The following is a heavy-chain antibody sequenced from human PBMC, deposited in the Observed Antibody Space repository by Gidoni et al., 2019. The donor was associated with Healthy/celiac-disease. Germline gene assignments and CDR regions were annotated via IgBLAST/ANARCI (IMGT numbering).Heavy chain of an antibody. CDR3: ARESRDGYNLGY. CDR1: GFSLSTSGVG. V-gene: IGHV2-5*01. Sequence: QITLKESGPTLVKPTQTLTLTCTFSGFSLSTSGVGVGWIRQPPGKALEWLALIYWNDDKRYSPSLKSRLTITKDTSKNQVVLTMTNMDPVDTATYYCARESRDGYNLGYWGQGTLVTVSS. J-gene: IGHJ4*02. D-gene: IGHD5-12*01. CDR2: IYWNDDK.